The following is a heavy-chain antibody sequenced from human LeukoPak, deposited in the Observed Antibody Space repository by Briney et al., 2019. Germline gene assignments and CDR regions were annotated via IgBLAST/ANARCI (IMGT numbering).Heavy chain of an antibody. CDR1: GFTVSSNF. J-gene: IGHJ4*02. D-gene: IGHD3-10*01. Sequence: GGSLRLSCAASGFTVSSNFLSWVRQAPGKGLEWVSGISGSGGATYYADSVKGRFTISRDDPHNTLYLQMNSLRAEDTAVYFCARGGVDYYGSGTYYLMYYFDYWGQGALVTVSS. CDR2: ISGSGGAT. V-gene: IGHV3-23*01. CDR3: ARGGVDYYGSGTYYLMYYFDY.